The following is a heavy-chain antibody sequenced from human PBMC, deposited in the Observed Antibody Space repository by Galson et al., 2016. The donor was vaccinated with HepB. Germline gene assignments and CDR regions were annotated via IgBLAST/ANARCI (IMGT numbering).Heavy chain of an antibody. J-gene: IGHJ4*02. Sequence: SLRLSCAASGFTFSTYPMGWARQAPGKGPEWVSGINAGGNNRYYSDSVKGRFAISRDKSKNTLYLQLDNLRGEDTAVYYCVKYVGLDGFDYWGQGTLVIVSS. CDR2: INAGGNNR. CDR1: GFTFSTYP. D-gene: IGHD3/OR15-3a*01. CDR3: VKYVGLDGFDY. V-gene: IGHV3-23*01.